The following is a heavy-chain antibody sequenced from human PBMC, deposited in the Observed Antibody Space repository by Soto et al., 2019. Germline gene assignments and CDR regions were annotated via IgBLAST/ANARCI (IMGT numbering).Heavy chain of an antibody. CDR1: GYTFTSYY. V-gene: IGHV1-46*01. CDR3: ARGSMGLYYYYGMDV. Sequence: ASVKVSCKASGYTFTSYYMHWVRQAPGQGLEWMGIINPSGGSTSYAQKFQGRVTMTRDTSTSTVYMELSSLRSEDAAVYYCARGSMGLYYYYGMDVWGQGTTVTVSS. CDR2: INPSGGST. J-gene: IGHJ6*02.